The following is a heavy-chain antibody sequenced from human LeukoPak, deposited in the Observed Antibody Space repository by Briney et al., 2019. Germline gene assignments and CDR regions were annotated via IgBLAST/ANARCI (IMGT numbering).Heavy chain of an antibody. D-gene: IGHD2-15*01. Sequence: PGGSLRLSCAASGFTFSSYSMHWVRQAPGKGLEWVAVISYDGSNKYYADSVKGRFTISRDNSKNTLYLQMNSLRAEDTAVYYCAKDFLGYCSGGSCPFDYWGQGTLVTVSS. CDR1: GFTFSSYS. CDR2: ISYDGSNK. CDR3: AKDFLGYCSGGSCPFDY. V-gene: IGHV3-30*18. J-gene: IGHJ4*02.